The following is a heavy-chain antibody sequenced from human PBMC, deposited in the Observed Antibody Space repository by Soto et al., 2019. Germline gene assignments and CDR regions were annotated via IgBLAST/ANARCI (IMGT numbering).Heavy chain of an antibody. CDR3: ARDGPAYDFWSGPTYFDY. CDR1: GFTFRSYG. Sequence: GGSLRLSCAASGFTFRSYGMHWVRQAPGKGLEWVAVIWYDGSNKYYADSVKGRFTISRDNSKNTLYLQMNSLRAEDTAVYYCARDGPAYDFWSGPTYFDYWGQGTLVTVSS. CDR2: IWYDGSNK. V-gene: IGHV3-33*01. J-gene: IGHJ4*02. D-gene: IGHD3-3*01.